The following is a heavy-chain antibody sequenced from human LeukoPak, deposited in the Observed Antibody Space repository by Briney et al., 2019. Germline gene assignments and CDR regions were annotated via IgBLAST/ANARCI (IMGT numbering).Heavy chain of an antibody. J-gene: IGHJ4*02. V-gene: IGHV3-53*01. D-gene: IGHD4-23*01. CDR3: ARRGGGYSHPYDY. CDR2: IYSGGTT. Sequence: PVGSLRLSCAVSRVTVSGNYMSWVRQAPGKGLEWVSLIYSGGTTYYTDSVKCRFTISTDKSKNTLYLHMNTLTAEHTPLFYCARRGGGYSHPYDYWGQGILVTVSS. CDR1: RVTVSGNY.